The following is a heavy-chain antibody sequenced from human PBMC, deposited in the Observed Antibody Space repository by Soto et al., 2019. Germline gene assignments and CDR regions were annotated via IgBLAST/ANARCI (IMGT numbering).Heavy chain of an antibody. CDR2: INPNSGGT. CDR3: ARVGRQWLDGMDV. V-gene: IGHV1-2*04. CDR1: GYTFTAYY. Sequence: ASFKVSCTASGYTFTAYYIHWVRQAPGQALEWMGWINPNSGGTNYAQKFQGWVTMTRHTSISTAYMELSRLRSDDTAVYYCARVGRQWLDGMDVWGQGTTVTVSS. D-gene: IGHD6-19*01. J-gene: IGHJ6*02.